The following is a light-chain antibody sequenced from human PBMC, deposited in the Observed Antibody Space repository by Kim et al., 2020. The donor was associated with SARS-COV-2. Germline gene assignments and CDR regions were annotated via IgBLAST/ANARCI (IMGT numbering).Light chain of an antibody. Sequence: GRSITISCTGTSSDVGAYNYVSWYQQRPGKAPKLMIYDVSKRPSGVSNRFSGSKSGNTASLTISGLQAEDEADYHCSSYRSSNTYVFGTGTKVTVL. CDR2: DVS. CDR3: SSYRSSNTYV. J-gene: IGLJ1*01. V-gene: IGLV2-14*03. CDR1: SSDVGAYNY.